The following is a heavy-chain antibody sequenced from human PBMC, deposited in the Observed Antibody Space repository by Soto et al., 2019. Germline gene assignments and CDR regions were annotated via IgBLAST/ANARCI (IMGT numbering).Heavy chain of an antibody. CDR1: GVTINSFA. Sequence: QVQLVQSGAEVKKPGSSVKVSCKASGVTINSFAVTWVRQAPGQGFQWLGGITPLFETTNYAQNFQGRVTITGDESTTTSYMELRGLASEDTAVYYCARGYGGYFDDWGQGTLVIVSS. CDR3: ARGYGGYFDD. D-gene: IGHD4-17*01. CDR2: ITPLFETT. J-gene: IGHJ4*02. V-gene: IGHV1-69*01.